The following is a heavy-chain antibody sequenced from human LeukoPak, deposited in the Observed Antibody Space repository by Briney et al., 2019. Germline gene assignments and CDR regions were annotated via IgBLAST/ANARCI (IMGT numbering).Heavy chain of an antibody. Sequence: GSSVKVSCKASGGTFTSYDINWVRQATGQGLEWMGWMNPNSGNTGYAQKFQGRVTITRNTSISTAYMELSSLRSEDTAVYYCARADRYDFWSGLRFDPWGQGTLVTVSS. CDR3: ARADRYDFWSGLRFDP. CDR1: GGTFTSYD. D-gene: IGHD3-3*01. V-gene: IGHV1-8*03. CDR2: MNPNSGNT. J-gene: IGHJ5*02.